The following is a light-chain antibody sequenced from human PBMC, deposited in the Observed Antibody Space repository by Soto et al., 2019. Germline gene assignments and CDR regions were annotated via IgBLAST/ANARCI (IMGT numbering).Light chain of an antibody. V-gene: IGLV2-14*01. CDR1: SSDVGDYNY. CDR3: NSYTDSSTHYV. Sequence: QSVLTQPASVSGSPGQSITISCTGTSSDVGDYNYVSWYQQHPGKAPKLMIYDVSNRPSGVSNRFSGSKSGNTASLTISGLQAEDEADYYCNSYTDSSTHYVFGTGTKLTVL. J-gene: IGLJ1*01. CDR2: DVS.